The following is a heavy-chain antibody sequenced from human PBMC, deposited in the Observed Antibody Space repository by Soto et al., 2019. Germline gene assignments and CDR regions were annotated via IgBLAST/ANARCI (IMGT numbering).Heavy chain of an antibody. V-gene: IGHV4-4*02. D-gene: IGHD3-16*02. CDR3: ARGRGTRFGELSFPDWFDP. CDR1: GGSISSSNW. J-gene: IGHJ5*02. CDR2: IYHSGST. Sequence: SETLSLTCAVSGGSISSSNWWSWVRQPPGKGLEWIGEIYHSGSTNYNPSLKSRVTISVDKSKNQFSLKLSSVTAADTAVYYCARGRGTRFGELSFPDWFDPWGQGTLVTVSS.